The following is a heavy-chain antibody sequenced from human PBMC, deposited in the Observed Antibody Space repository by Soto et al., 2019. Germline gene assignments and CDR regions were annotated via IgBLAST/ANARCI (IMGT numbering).Heavy chain of an antibody. Sequence: QVQLQQWGAGLLKPSETLSLTCGVYGGSFSSYYWSWIRQPPGKGLEWIGEINHSGSTNYNPSLKSRVTISVDTSKNQFSLKLSSVTAADTAVYYCARVPAESGDQTSDNWGQGALVTVSS. CDR1: GGSFSSYY. J-gene: IGHJ4*02. CDR3: ARVPAESGDQTSDN. V-gene: IGHV4-34*01. CDR2: INHSGST.